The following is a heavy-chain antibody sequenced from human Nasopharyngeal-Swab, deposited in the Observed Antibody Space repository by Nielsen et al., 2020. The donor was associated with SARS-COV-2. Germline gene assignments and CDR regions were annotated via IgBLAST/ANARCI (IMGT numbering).Heavy chain of an antibody. CDR3: ARDDYGDYGYFGR. CDR2: INPHRRGT. J-gene: IGHJ4*02. D-gene: IGHD4-17*01. Sequence: ASVKVSCKASGYTLTGYYMHWVRQAPGQGLECMGWINPHRRGTKYAQKFQGRVTMTSDTSINTAYMELRRLRSDDPAVYYCARDDYGDYGYFGRGGRGTLVTDSS. CDR1: GYTLTGYY. V-gene: IGHV1-2*02.